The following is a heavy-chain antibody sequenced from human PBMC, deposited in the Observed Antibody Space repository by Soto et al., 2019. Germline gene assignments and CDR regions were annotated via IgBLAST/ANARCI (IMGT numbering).Heavy chain of an antibody. Sequence: ASEKVSCKVSGYTLTELTMHWVRQAPGKGLEWMGGFDPEDGETIYAQKFQGRVAMTEDTSTDTAYMELSSLRSEDTAVYYCATDRFEPAAIPPRPYYYYGMDVWGQGTTVTVSS. D-gene: IGHD2-2*01. CDR2: FDPEDGET. V-gene: IGHV1-24*01. CDR1: GYTLTELT. CDR3: ATDRFEPAAIPPRPYYYYGMDV. J-gene: IGHJ6*02.